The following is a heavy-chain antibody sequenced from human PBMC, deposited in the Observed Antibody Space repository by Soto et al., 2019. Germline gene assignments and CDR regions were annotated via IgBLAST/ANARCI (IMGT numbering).Heavy chain of an antibody. V-gene: IGHV4-59*01. J-gene: IGHJ5*02. CDR1: NGSISGYY. Sequence: SETLSLTCTVSNGSISGYYWTWIRQPPGKGLEWIGYIYYSGSTNYNPSLKSRVTMSVDTSKNQFSLRLSSVTAADTAVYYCARDVRNFYDTSGPPGWFNPWGQGTLVTVSS. CDR2: IYYSGST. D-gene: IGHD3-22*01. CDR3: ARDVRNFYDTSGPPGWFNP.